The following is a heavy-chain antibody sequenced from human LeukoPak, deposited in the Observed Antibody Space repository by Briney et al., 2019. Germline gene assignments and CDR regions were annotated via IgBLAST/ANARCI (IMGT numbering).Heavy chain of an antibody. CDR2: ISAYNGGT. Sequence: ASVKVSCKTSGYTFTSYYINWVRQAPGQGLEWVGWISAYNGGTNYAQKFQGRVTKTIDTSTTTAYMDLTSLTSDDTAMYYCAKGGAMVATIDYWGQGTLVTVSS. J-gene: IGHJ4*02. CDR3: AKGGAMVATIDY. V-gene: IGHV1-18*01. D-gene: IGHD5-18*01. CDR1: GYTFTSYY.